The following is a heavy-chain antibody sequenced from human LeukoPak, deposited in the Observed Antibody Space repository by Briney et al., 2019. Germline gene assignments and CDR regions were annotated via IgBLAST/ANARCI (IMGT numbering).Heavy chain of an antibody. J-gene: IGHJ4*02. CDR1: GFTFSSYG. CDR3: PKPAYDISTGRRYYFDY. Sequence: GGSLRLSCAASGFTFSSYGMSWVRQAPGKGLEWVSVIGGGGGTTYYADSVKGRFTISRDNSKNTLYLQMNSLRAEDTAVYYCPKPAYDISTGRRYYFDYWGQGTLVTVSS. CDR2: IGGGGGTT. D-gene: IGHD3-9*01. V-gene: IGHV3-23*01.